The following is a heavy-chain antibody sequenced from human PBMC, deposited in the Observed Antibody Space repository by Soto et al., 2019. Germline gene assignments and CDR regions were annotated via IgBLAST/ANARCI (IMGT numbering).Heavy chain of an antibody. CDR1: GGSISSYY. V-gene: IGHV4-59*08. CDR2: IYYSGST. J-gene: IGHJ4*02. D-gene: IGHD6-19*01. Sequence: SETLSLTCPVSGGSISSYYWSWIRQPPGKGLEWIGYIYYSGSTNYNPSLKSRVTISVDTSKNQFSLKLSSVTAADTAVYYCARHAGIAVAGRYYFDYWGQGTLVTVSS. CDR3: ARHAGIAVAGRYYFDY.